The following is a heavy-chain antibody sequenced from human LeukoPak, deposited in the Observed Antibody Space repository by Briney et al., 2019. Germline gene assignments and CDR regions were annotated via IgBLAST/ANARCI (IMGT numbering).Heavy chain of an antibody. J-gene: IGHJ5*02. V-gene: IGHV4-4*07. CDR1: GGSISSYY. CDR3: ARGAYGSGSYTFDP. D-gene: IGHD3-10*01. Sequence: SETLSLTCTVSGGSISSYYWSWIRQPAGKGLEWIGRIYTSGSTNYNPSLKSRVTISVDTSKNQFSLKLSSVTAADTAVYYCARGAYGSGSYTFDPWGQGTLVTVSS. CDR2: IYTSGST.